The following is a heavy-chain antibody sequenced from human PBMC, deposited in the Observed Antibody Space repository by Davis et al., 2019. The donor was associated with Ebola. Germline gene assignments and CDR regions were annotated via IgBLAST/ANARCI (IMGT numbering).Heavy chain of an antibody. V-gene: IGHV3-20*04. CDR2: INWSGGST. CDR1: GFTFDNYG. J-gene: IGHJ4*02. Sequence: GASLKISCAASGFTFDNYGMSWVRQAPGKGLEWVSGINWSGGSTGYADSVKGRFTISRDNAKNSLYLQMNSLRAEDTALYYCARDIDPDGYNSDYWGQGTLVTVSS. CDR3: ARDIDPDGYNSDY. D-gene: IGHD5-24*01.